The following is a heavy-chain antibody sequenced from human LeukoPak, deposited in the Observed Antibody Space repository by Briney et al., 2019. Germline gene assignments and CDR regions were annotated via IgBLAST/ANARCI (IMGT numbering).Heavy chain of an antibody. D-gene: IGHD2-21*02. CDR2: IYYSGST. CDR3: ARDCGGDCYLGPFVY. CDR1: GYSISSGYY. Sequence: SETLSLTCTVSGYSISSGYYWGWIRQPPGKGLEWIGSIYYSGSTYYNPSLKSRVTISVDTSKNQFSLKLSSVTAAVTAVYYCARDCGGDCYLGPFVYWGQGTLVTVSS. V-gene: IGHV4-38-2*02. J-gene: IGHJ4*02.